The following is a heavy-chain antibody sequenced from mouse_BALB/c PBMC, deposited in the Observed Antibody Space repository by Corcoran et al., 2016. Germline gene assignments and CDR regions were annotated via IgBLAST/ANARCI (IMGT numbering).Heavy chain of an antibody. J-gene: IGHJ1*01. CDR3: ARNGPWYFDV. CDR2: IYPGSGNT. CDR1: GYTFTDYY. Sequence: QIQLQQSGPELVKPGASVKISCKASGYTFTDYYINWVKQKPGQGLEWIGWIYPGSGNTKYNEKFKGKATLTVDTSSSTAYMQRSSLTSDDTAVYFWARNGPWYFDVWGAGTTVTVSS. V-gene: IGHV1-84*02.